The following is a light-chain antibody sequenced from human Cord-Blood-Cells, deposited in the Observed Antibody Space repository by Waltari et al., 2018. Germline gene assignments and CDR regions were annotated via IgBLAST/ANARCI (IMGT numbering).Light chain of an antibody. CDR2: DAS. V-gene: IGKV1-33*01. CDR1: QDISNY. J-gene: IGKJ4*01. Sequence: DIQMTQSPSSLSASVGDRVTITCQASQDISNYLNWYQQKPGKAPKLLIYDASNLETGVPSRFSGSGSGTDFTFTFSSLQPEDIATYYCQQYDNLPLSLGGGTKVEIK. CDR3: QQYDNLPLS.